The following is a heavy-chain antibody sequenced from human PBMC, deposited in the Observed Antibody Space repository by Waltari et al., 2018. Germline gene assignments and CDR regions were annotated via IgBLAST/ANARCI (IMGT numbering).Heavy chain of an antibody. J-gene: IGHJ4*02. CDR3: ATDLIFGTGPTGY. CDR2: IDPEDGEN. D-gene: IGHD1-1*01. V-gene: IGHV1-24*01. CDR1: GYTLTELS. Sequence: QVQLVQSGAEVKKPGASVKVSCKVSGYTLTELSMHWVRQAPGKGLEWMGGIDPEDGENIDAQKFQGRVTRTEDTATDTAYMERSSLRSEDTAVYYCATDLIFGTGPTGYWGQGTLVTVSS.